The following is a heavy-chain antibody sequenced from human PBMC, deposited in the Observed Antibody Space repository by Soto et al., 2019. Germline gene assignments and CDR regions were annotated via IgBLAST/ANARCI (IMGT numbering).Heavy chain of an antibody. J-gene: IGHJ5*02. CDR2: ISPYTDDP. CDR1: GNTFTNFG. D-gene: IGHD2-2*01. Sequence: QGQLVQSGVEVKKPGASVKVSCSASGNTFTNFGVTWVRQAPEQGLEWMGWISPYTDDPSYAQKFQGRVTMTIDTSTRTAYLGLRSLTSAATAVSDCARGIPGAEAWCHPWGQLTLVTVSA. CDR3: ARGIPGAEAWCHP. V-gene: IGHV1-18*01.